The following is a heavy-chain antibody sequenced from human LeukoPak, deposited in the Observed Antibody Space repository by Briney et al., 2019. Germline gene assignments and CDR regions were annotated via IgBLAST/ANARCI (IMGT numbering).Heavy chain of an antibody. CDR2: ISGSGGST. V-gene: IGHV3-23*01. CDR1: GFTFSSYA. J-gene: IGHJ4*02. Sequence: HSGGSLRLSCAASGFTFSSYAMSWVRQAPGKGLEWVSAISGSGGSTYYADSVKGRFTISRDNAKNSLYLQMNSLRAEDTAVYYCARDLAHYYGSGSYDDYWGQGTLVTVSS. CDR3: ARDLAHYYGSGSYDDY. D-gene: IGHD3-10*01.